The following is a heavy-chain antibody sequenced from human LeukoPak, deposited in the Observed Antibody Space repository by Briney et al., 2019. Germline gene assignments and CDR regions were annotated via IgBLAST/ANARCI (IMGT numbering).Heavy chain of an antibody. V-gene: IGHV4-59*01. D-gene: IGHD3-10*01. CDR3: ARWVRGNDY. CDR1: GGSISSYY. Sequence: SETLSLTCTVSGGSISSYYWSWIRQPPGKGLEWIGYIYYSGSTNYNPSLKSRVTISVDTSKNQFSLKLSSVTAADTAVYYCARWVRGNDYWGQGTLATVSS. J-gene: IGHJ4*02. CDR2: IYYSGST.